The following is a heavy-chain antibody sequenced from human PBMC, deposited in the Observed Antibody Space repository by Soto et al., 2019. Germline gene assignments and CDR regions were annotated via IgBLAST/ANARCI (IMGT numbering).Heavy chain of an antibody. D-gene: IGHD6-19*01. Sequence: QLQLQESGPGLVKPSETLSLTCTVSGGSISSSSYYWGWIRQPPGKGLEWIGSIYYSGSTYYNPSLKSRVTISVDTSKNQFSLKLSSVTAADTAVYYCAKAHGTYSSGWYEYWGQGTLVTVSS. CDR3: AKAHGTYSSGWYEY. V-gene: IGHV4-39*01. CDR2: IYYSGST. J-gene: IGHJ4*02. CDR1: GGSISSSSYY.